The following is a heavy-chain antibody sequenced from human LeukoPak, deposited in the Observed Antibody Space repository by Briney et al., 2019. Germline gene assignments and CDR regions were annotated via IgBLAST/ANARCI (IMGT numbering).Heavy chain of an antibody. CDR2: ISGSGGST. Sequence: GGSLRLSCADSGFTFSRHWMDWVRQAPGKGLEWFSAISGSGGSTYYADSVKGRFTISRDNSKNTLYLQMNSLRAEDTAVYYCAKSLDYGSGSYYLQYYYYYGMDVWGQGTTVTVSS. D-gene: IGHD3-10*01. J-gene: IGHJ6*02. V-gene: IGHV3-23*01. CDR3: AKSLDYGSGSYYLQYYYYYGMDV. CDR1: GFTFSRHW.